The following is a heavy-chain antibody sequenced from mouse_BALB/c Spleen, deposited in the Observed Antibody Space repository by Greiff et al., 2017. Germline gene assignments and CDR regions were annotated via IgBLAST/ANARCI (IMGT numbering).Heavy chain of an antibody. D-gene: IGHD2-14*01. CDR2: IAPGSGST. J-gene: IGHJ4*01. V-gene: IGHV1S41*01. CDR3: ARVAYYRYDGDYYAMDY. Sequence: DLVKPGASVKLSCKASGYTFTSYWINWIKQRPGQGLEWIGRIAPGSGSTYYNEMFKGKATLTVDTSSSTAYIQLSSLSSEDSAVYFCARVAYYRYDGDYYAMDYWGQGTSVTVSS. CDR1: GYTFTSYW.